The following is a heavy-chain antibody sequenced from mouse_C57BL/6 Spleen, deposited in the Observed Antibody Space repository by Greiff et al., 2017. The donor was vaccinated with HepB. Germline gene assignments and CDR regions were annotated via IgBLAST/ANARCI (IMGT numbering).Heavy chain of an antibody. D-gene: IGHD1-1*01. V-gene: IGHV1-42*01. CDR2: INPSTGGT. CDR3: AREYYGSRSFAY. J-gene: IGHJ3*01. CDR1: GYSFTGYY. Sequence: EVKLQESGPELVKPGASVKISCKASGYSFTGYYMNWVKQSPEKSLEWIGEINPSTGGTTYNQKFKAKATLTVDKSSSTAYMQLKSLTSEDSAVYYCAREYYGSRSFAYWGQGTLVTVSA.